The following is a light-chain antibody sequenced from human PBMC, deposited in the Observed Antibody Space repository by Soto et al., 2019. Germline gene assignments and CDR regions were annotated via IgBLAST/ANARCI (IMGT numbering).Light chain of an antibody. CDR3: YSYVRSLSGPV. J-gene: IGLJ3*02. V-gene: IGLV1-40*01. CDR1: SSNIGAAYD. Sequence: QSVLTQPPSVSGAPGQRVTISCSGGSSNIGAAYDVPWYQQLPETAPKLLIYGNNIRPSGVPDRFSGSKSGTSASLAITGLQAEYEDDYYGYSYVRSLSGPVFGGGTNHSVL. CDR2: GNN.